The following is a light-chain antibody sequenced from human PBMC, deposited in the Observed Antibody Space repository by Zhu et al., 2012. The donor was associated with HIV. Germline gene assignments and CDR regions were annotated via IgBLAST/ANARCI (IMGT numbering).Light chain of an antibody. J-gene: IGKJ1*01. Sequence: EIVLTQSPVTLSLSPGERATLSCKASQGISLYLAWYQQKPGQVPRLLIYDTSNRATGVPARFSGSGSGTDFTLTITRLESEDFAVYYCQQYDTSPMTFGQGTKVEIK. CDR2: DTS. V-gene: IGKV3-11*01. CDR3: QQYDTSPMT. CDR1: QGISLY.